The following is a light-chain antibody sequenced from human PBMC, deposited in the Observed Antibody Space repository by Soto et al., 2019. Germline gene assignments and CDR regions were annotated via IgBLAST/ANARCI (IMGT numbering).Light chain of an antibody. Sequence: EIVLTQSPGTLSLSPGERATLSCRASQSVSSSHLAWYQQKPGQAPRLLIYDASRRATGIPDRFSGRGSGTDFILTISSLEPEDFAVYYCQQYDRSLTFGGGTKVEIK. J-gene: IGKJ4*01. V-gene: IGKV3-20*01. CDR3: QQYDRSLT. CDR1: QSVSSSH. CDR2: DAS.